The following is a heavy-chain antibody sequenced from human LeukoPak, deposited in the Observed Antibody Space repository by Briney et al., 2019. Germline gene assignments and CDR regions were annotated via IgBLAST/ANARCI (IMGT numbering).Heavy chain of an antibody. CDR1: GFTFSDAW. J-gene: IGHJ4*02. V-gene: IGHV3-74*01. D-gene: IGHD1-26*01. CDR3: ARDPSYSENLDY. Sequence: GGSLRLSCAASGFTFSDAWMHWVRQAPGKGLVWVSRINSDGSSTTYADSVKGRFTISRDNAKNTLYLQINSLRAEDTAVYYCARDPSYSENLDYWGQGTLVTVSS. CDR2: INSDGSST.